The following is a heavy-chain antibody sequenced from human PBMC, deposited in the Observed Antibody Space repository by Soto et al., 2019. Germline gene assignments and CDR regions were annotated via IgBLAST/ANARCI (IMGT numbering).Heavy chain of an antibody. CDR2: IFYTGTT. D-gene: IGHD2-2*01. Sequence: QLQLQESGPGLVKPSETLSLTCSVSGGSINYNSYHWGWIRQPPGQGLEWIGSIFYTGTTFYNPSLESRVTMSVDTSKNSFSLHLTSVTAADTAVYFCARLVVVAPVANVWGQVTLVTVSS. V-gene: IGHV4-39*02. CDR1: GGSINYNSYH. J-gene: IGHJ4*02. CDR3: ARLVVVAPVANV.